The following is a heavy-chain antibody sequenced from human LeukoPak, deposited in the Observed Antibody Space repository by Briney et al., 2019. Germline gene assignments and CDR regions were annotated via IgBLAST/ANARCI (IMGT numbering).Heavy chain of an antibody. CDR3: ARWDTAMVTGIDY. CDR2: ISAYNGNT. CDR1: GYTFTGYY. Sequence: ASVKVSCKASGYTFTGYYMHWVRQAPGQGLEWMGWISAYNGNTNYAQKLQGRVTMTTDTSTSTAYMELRSLRSDDTAVYYCARWDTAMVTGIDYWGQGTLVTVSS. V-gene: IGHV1-18*04. D-gene: IGHD5-18*01. J-gene: IGHJ4*02.